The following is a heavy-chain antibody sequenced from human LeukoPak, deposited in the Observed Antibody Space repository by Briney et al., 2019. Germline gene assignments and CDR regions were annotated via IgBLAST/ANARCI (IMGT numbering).Heavy chain of an antibody. D-gene: IGHD2-15*01. CDR2: IYYSGST. Sequence: SETLSLTCTVSGGSISSYYWSWIRQHPGKGLEWIGYIYYSGSTYYNPSLKSRVTISVDTSKNQFSLKLSSVTAADTAVYYCTSIVVVAATGDYWGQGTLVTVSS. CDR3: TSIVVVAATGDY. CDR1: GGSISSYY. V-gene: IGHV4-59*06. J-gene: IGHJ4*02.